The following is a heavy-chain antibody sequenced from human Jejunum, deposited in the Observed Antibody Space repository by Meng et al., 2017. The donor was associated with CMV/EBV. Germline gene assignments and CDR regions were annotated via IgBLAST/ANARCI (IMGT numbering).Heavy chain of an antibody. V-gene: IGHV3-23*01. Sequence: SWAASTFTLNNYGMNWVRQAPGKGLEWVSGISSSDGRTYYADSVRGHFTISRDNSKNTLFLQMNSLRVEDTAVYYCANSGLRAWGQGTLVTVSS. J-gene: IGHJ4*02. CDR1: TFTLNNYG. CDR3: ANSGLRA. CDR2: ISSSDGRT. D-gene: IGHD3-16*01.